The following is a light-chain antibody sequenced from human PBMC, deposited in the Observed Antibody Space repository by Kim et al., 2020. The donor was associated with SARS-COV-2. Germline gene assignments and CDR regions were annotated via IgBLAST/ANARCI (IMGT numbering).Light chain of an antibody. Sequence: DIQMTQSPSSLSASVGDRVTITCRASQDISKYLAWFQQKPGEAPKSLIYAASSLQTGVSSKFSGSGSGTDFTLTISSLQPEDFATYYCQQYYSYPITFGQGTRLEIK. V-gene: IGKV1-16*02. CDR1: QDISKY. J-gene: IGKJ5*01. CDR3: QQYYSYPIT. CDR2: AAS.